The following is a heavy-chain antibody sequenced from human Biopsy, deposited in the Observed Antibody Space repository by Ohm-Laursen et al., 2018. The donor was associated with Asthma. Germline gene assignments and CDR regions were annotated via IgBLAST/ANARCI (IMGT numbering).Heavy chain of an antibody. CDR1: GFTFGDYW. CDR2: IKHDGSEK. D-gene: IGHD3-3*02. V-gene: IGHV3-7*01. Sequence: SLRLSCAASGFTFGDYWMSWVRQVPGKGLEWVANIKHDGSEKNHVDSLKGRFTISRDNAKNPLYLQMNSLRAEDTAVYYCARTFHFWSSYHAEHYQLWGQGTLVTVSS. CDR3: ARTFHFWSSYHAEHYQL. J-gene: IGHJ1*01.